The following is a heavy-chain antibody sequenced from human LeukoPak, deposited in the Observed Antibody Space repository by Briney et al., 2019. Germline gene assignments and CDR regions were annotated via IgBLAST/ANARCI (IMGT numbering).Heavy chain of an antibody. CDR1: GDSISSSTYY. Sequence: SETLSLTCSVSGDSISSSTYYWGWIRQPPGKGLEWIGSIYYSGSTYYNPSLKSRVTISVDTSKNQFSLKLSSVTAADTAVYYCASTYSYGSYYFDYWGQGTLVTVSS. CDR3: ASTYSYGSYYFDY. J-gene: IGHJ4*02. V-gene: IGHV4-39*01. CDR2: IYYSGST. D-gene: IGHD5-18*01.